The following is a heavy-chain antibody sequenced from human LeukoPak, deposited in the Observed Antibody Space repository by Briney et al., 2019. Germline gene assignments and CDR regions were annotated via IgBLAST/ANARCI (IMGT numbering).Heavy chain of an antibody. J-gene: IGHJ5*02. D-gene: IGHD6-19*01. CDR3: AKGSGWYYWFDP. CDR2: SYYSGST. CDR1: GGSVSSDASY. Sequence: SETLSLTCSVSGGSVSSDASYWSWMRQPPGKGLEWIGYSYYSGSTNYNPSLKSRVTIPVDTSKNQFSLKLSSVTAADTAVYYCAKGSGWYYWFDPWGQGTLVTVSS. V-gene: IGHV4-61*08.